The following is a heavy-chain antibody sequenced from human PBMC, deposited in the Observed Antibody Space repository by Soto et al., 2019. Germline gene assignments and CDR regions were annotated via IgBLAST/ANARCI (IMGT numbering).Heavy chain of an antibody. V-gene: IGHV1-24*01. J-gene: IGHJ4*02. Sequence: ASVKVSCKVSGYTLTELSMHWVRQAPGKGLEWMGGFDPEDGETIYAQKFQGRVTMTEDTSTDTAYMELSSLRSEDTAVHYCATPSWSSSGSYPREYYFDYWGQGTLVTVSS. CDR3: ATPSWSSSGSYPREYYFDY. CDR2: FDPEDGET. D-gene: IGHD1-26*01. CDR1: GYTLTELS.